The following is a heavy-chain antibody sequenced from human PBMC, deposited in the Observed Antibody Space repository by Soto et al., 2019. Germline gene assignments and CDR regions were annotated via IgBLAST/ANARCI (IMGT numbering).Heavy chain of an antibody. CDR2: LSAYNGDT. CDR3: ARVRQLVGYFYYYMDV. CDR1: GYTFTNYG. Sequence: QVQLLQSGAEVKKPAASVKVSCKASGYTFTNYGITWVRQAPGQGLEWMGWLSAYNGDTHYTQRLQGRVTMYTDTSTSKAYMELRGLRSDDTAVYYWARVRQLVGYFYYYMDVWGKGTTVTVSS. D-gene: IGHD6-6*01. V-gene: IGHV1-18*01. J-gene: IGHJ6*03.